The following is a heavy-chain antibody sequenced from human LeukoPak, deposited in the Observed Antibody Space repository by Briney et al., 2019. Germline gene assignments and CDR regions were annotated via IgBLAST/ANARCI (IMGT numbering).Heavy chain of an antibody. CDR1: GFTFSSYG. J-gene: IGHJ4*02. CDR3: ARKRVAGFAELVSGNFDY. Sequence: GRSLRLFCAASGFTFSSYGMHWVRQAPGKGLEFVSLFNTGATTYYADSVKGRFTISRDNAENSLYLQMNSLRAEDTALYYWARKRVAGFAELVSGNFDYWGQGALVTVSS. D-gene: IGHD3-10*01. CDR2: FNTGATT. V-gene: IGHV3-53*01.